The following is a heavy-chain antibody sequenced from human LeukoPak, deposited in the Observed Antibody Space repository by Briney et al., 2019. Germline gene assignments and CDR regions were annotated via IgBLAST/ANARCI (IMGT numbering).Heavy chain of an antibody. CDR1: GFTFSSYA. Sequence: QAGGSLRLSCAASGFTFSSYAMSWVRQAPGKGLEWVSAISGGGVSTYYADSVKGRFTISRDNSKNTLYLQMNSLRAEDTAVYYCAKDLGSIAVPPQLDYWGQGTLVTVSS. V-gene: IGHV3-23*01. CDR2: ISGGGVST. D-gene: IGHD2-15*01. CDR3: AKDLGSIAVPPQLDY. J-gene: IGHJ4*02.